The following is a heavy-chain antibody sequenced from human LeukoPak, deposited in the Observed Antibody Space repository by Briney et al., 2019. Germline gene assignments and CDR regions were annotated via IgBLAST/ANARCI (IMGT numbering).Heavy chain of an antibody. CDR3: ARAGGMVRGVIRSGDY. CDR1: GFTFSSYA. J-gene: IGHJ4*02. CDR2: ISYDGSNK. V-gene: IGHV3-30-3*01. Sequence: GGSLRLSCAASGFTFSSYAMHWVRQAPGKGLEWVAVISYDGSNKYYADSVKGRFTISRDNSKNTLYLQMNSRRAEDTAVYYCARAGGMVRGVIRSGDYWGQGTLVTVSS. D-gene: IGHD3-10*01.